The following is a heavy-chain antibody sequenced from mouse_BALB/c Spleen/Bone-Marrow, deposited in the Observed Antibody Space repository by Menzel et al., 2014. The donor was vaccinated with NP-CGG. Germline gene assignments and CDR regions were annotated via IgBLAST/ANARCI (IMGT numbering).Heavy chain of an antibody. CDR1: GYSFTGYF. V-gene: IGHV1-20*02. J-gene: IGHJ2*01. CDR2: INPYNGDT. D-gene: IGHD1-1*01. Sequence: EVKLMESGPELVKPGASVKISCKASGYSFTGYFMNWVMQSHGKSLEWIGRINPYNGDTFYNQKFKGKATLTVDKSSSTAHMELRSLASEDSAVYYCARSGYYGSSYFDYWGQGTTLTVPS. CDR3: ARSGYYGSSYFDY.